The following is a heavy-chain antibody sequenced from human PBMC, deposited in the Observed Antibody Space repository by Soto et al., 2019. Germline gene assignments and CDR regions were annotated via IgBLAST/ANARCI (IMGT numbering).Heavy chain of an antibody. Sequence: GGSLRLSCAASGFTFSSYAMSWVRQAPGKGLEWVSAISGSGGSTYYADSVKGRFTISRDNSKNTLYLQMNSLRAEDTAVYYCAKDPHIVVVPAAMVPDGFDYWGQGTLVTVSS. CDR3: AKDPHIVVVPAAMVPDGFDY. D-gene: IGHD2-2*01. CDR2: ISGSGGST. V-gene: IGHV3-23*01. J-gene: IGHJ4*02. CDR1: GFTFSSYA.